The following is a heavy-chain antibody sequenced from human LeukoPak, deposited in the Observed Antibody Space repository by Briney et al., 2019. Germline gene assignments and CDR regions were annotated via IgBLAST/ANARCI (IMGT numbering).Heavy chain of an antibody. CDR3: ARITDYYYDSSGYLDY. D-gene: IGHD3-22*01. CDR2: IKQDGSEK. J-gene: IGHJ4*02. V-gene: IGHV3-7*01. CDR1: PFTFSSYW. Sequence: GGSLRLSCAASPFTFSSYWMSWVRQAPGKGLEWMANIKQDGSEKYYVDSVKGRFTISRDNARNSLSLQMHSLRAEDTAVYYCARITDYYYDSSGYLDYWGQGTLVTVSS.